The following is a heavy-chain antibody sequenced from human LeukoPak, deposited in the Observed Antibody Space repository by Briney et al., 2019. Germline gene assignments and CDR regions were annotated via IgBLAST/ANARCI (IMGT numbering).Heavy chain of an antibody. CDR1: GFTFSKSW. V-gene: IGHV3-11*04. Sequence: GGSLRLSCAASGFTFSKSWMGWVRQAPGKGLEWVSYISSSGSTIYYADSVKGRFTIFRDNAKNSLYLQMNSLRAEDTAVYYCARRGVPAAIPYYYYGMDVWGQGTTVTVSS. J-gene: IGHJ6*02. CDR3: ARRGVPAAIPYYYYGMDV. D-gene: IGHD2-2*01. CDR2: ISSSGSTI.